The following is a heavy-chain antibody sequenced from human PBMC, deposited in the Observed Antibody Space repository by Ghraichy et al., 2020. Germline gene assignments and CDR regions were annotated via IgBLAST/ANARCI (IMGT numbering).Heavy chain of an antibody. CDR3: ARSPSIGLHFDAFDI. D-gene: IGHD6-6*01. CDR2: IYSGGST. V-gene: IGHV3-53*01. Sequence: GGSLRLSCAASGFTVSSNYMSWVRQAPGKGLEWVSVIYSGGSTYYADSVKGRFTISRDNSKNTLYLQMNSLRAEDTAVYYCARSPSIGLHFDAFDIWGQGTMVTVSS. J-gene: IGHJ3*02. CDR1: GFTVSSNY.